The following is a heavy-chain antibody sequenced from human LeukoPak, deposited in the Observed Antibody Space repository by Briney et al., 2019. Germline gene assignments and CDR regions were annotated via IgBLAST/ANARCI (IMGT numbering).Heavy chain of an antibody. Sequence: GSSVKVSCKASGGTFSSYAISWVRQAPGQGLEWMGRIIPILGKANYAQKFQGRVTITADKSTSTAYMELSSLRSEDTAVYYCARGPLGYCTNGVCYPTYFDYWGQGTLVTVSS. V-gene: IGHV1-69*04. J-gene: IGHJ4*02. CDR3: ARGPLGYCTNGVCYPTYFDY. CDR1: GGTFSSYA. CDR2: IIPILGKA. D-gene: IGHD2-8*01.